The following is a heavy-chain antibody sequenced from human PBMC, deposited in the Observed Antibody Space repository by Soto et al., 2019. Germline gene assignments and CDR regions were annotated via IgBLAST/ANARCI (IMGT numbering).Heavy chain of an antibody. V-gene: IGHV4-31*03. CDR2: IYYSGST. J-gene: IGHJ3*02. CDR1: GGSISSGGYY. CDR3: ARAPYGDYASAFDI. Sequence: QVQLQESGPGLVKPSQTLSLTCTVSGGSISSGGYYWSWIRQHPGKGLDWIGYIYYSGSTYYNPSLKSRVTISVDTSKNQFSLKLSSVTAADTAVYYCARAPYGDYASAFDIWGQGTMVTVSS. D-gene: IGHD4-17*01.